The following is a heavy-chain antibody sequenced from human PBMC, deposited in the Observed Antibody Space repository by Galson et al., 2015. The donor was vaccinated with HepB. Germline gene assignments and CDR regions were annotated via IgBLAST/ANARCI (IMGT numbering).Heavy chain of an antibody. J-gene: IGHJ4*02. CDR1: GGSISSSSYY. V-gene: IGHV4-39*01. CDR2: IYYSGST. Sequence: ETLSLTCTVSGGSISSSSYYWGWIRQPPGKGLEWIGSIYYSGSTYYNPSLKSRVTISVDTSKNQFSLKLSSVTAADTAVYYCARQDRHLGFWSGYFFDYWGQGTLVTVSS. CDR3: ARQDRHLGFWSGYFFDY. D-gene: IGHD3-3*01.